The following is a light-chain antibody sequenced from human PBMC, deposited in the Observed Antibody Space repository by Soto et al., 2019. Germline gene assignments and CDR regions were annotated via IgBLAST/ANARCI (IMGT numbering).Light chain of an antibody. J-gene: IGKJ2*01. CDR3: QQYGSSPPYT. CDR1: QSVSSSY. CDR2: GAS. V-gene: IGKV3-20*01. Sequence: EIVLTQSPGTLSLSPGKRATLSCRASQSVSSSYLAWYQQKPGQAPRLLIYGASSRATGIPDRFSGSGSGTDSTLTISRLEPEDFAVYYCQQYGSSPPYTFGQGTKLEIK.